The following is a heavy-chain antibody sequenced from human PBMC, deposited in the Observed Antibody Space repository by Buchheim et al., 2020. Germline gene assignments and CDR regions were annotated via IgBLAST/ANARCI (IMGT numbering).Heavy chain of an antibody. Sequence: DVQLLESGGDLVQPGGSLRLSCVASGFSFGRYGMTLVRQAPGKGLEWVSSISGRGRSTYYGESVKGRFTISRDNSKNTLYVEMKSLRAEDTAVYYCAKGENYDSSGYWVLFYWGQGTL. CDR3: AKGENYDSSGYWVLFY. CDR1: GFSFGRYG. CDR2: ISGRGRST. J-gene: IGHJ4*02. D-gene: IGHD3-22*01. V-gene: IGHV3-23*01.